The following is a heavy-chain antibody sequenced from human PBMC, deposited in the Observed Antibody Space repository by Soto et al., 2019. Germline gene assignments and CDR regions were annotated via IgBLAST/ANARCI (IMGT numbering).Heavy chain of an antibody. D-gene: IGHD3-10*01. CDR1: GFAFSSYS. CDR2: ISSSSSYI. J-gene: IGHJ4*02. CDR3: ARDGFYGSGSYPYFDY. Sequence: LRLSCAASGFAFSSYSMNWVRQAPGKGLEWVSSISSSSSYIYYADSVKGRFTISRDNAKNSLYLQMNSLRAEDTAVYYCARDGFYGSGSYPYFDYWGQGTLVTVSS. V-gene: IGHV3-21*01.